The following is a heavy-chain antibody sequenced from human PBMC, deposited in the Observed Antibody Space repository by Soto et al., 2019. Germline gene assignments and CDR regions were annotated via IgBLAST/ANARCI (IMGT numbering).Heavy chain of an antibody. V-gene: IGHV3-7*03. D-gene: IGHD6-19*01. CDR3: ARGGYSSGWYWFDP. CDR1: GFTFSSYW. J-gene: IGHJ5*02. CDR2: IKQDGSEK. Sequence: LSLTCAASGFTFSSYWMSWVRQAPGKGLEWVANIKQDGSEKYYVDSVKGRFTISRDNAKNSLYLQMNSLRAEDTAVYYCARGGYSSGWYWFDPWGQGTLVTVSS.